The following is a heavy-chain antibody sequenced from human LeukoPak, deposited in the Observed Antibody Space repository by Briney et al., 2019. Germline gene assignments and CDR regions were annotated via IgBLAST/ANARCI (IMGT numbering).Heavy chain of an antibody. CDR2: IIGSGVTT. CDR1: GFIFSSYS. CDR3: AKALAGGDNCFDP. Sequence: GGSLRLSCAASGFIFSSYSMSWVRQTPGKGLEWVSGIIGSGVTTYYADSVKGRFTISRDNSKNTLFLEMKSLRVDDTAMYYCAKALAGGDNCFDPWGKGTLVTVSS. D-gene: IGHD3-16*01. V-gene: IGHV3-23*01. J-gene: IGHJ5*02.